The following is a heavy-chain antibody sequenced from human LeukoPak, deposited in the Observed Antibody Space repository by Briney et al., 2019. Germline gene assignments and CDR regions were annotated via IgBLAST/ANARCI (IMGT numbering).Heavy chain of an antibody. V-gene: IGHV4-30-4*08. CDR3: ARSGGVRGHYFDY. Sequence: SETLSLTCTVSSGSISSGDYYWSWIRLPPGKGLGWIGYIFYSGTTYYNPSLKSRVSMSVDTSKNQFSLKLISVTAADTAVYYCARSGGVRGHYFDYWGQGTLVTVSS. CDR1: SGSISSGDYY. J-gene: IGHJ4*02. D-gene: IGHD3-10*01. CDR2: IFYSGTT.